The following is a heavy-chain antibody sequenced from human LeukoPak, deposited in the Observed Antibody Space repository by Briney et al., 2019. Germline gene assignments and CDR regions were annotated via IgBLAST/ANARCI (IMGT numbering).Heavy chain of an antibody. D-gene: IGHD2-2*01. CDR1: GGTFSSYA. Sequence: SVKVSCKASGGTFSSYAISWVRQAPGQGLEWMGRIIPILGIANYAQKFQGRVTITADKSTSTAYMELSSLRSEDTAVYYCARGDRVVVVPAAEFDYWGQGTLVTVSS. CDR3: ARGDRVVVVPAAEFDY. CDR2: IIPILGIA. V-gene: IGHV1-69*04. J-gene: IGHJ4*02.